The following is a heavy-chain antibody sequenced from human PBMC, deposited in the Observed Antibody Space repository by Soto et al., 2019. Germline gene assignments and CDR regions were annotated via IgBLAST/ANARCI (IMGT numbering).Heavy chain of an antibody. Sequence: PGGSLRLSCAASGFTFSSYAMHWVRQAPGKGLEWVAVISYDGSNKYYADSVKGRFTISRDNSKNTLYLQMNSLRAEDTAVYYCARDRTQNYYDPEDAFDIWGQGTMVTVS. J-gene: IGHJ3*02. CDR2: ISYDGSNK. D-gene: IGHD3-22*01. CDR3: ARDRTQNYYDPEDAFDI. V-gene: IGHV3-30-3*01. CDR1: GFTFSSYA.